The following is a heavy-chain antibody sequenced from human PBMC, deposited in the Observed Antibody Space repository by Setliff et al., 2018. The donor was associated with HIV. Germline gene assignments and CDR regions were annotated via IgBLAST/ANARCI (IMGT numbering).Heavy chain of an antibody. D-gene: IGHD5-18*01. CDR3: ASSGYNYGGYYMDV. CDR2: IKQDGSEK. V-gene: IGHV3-7*03. Sequence: GGSLRLSCAASGFTFDKAWMNWVRQAPGKGLEWVANIKQDGSEKYYVDSVKGRFTISRDNGKNSLYLQMNSLRAEDTAVYYCASSGYNYGGYYMDVWGKGTTVTVSS. CDR1: GFTFDKAW. J-gene: IGHJ6*03.